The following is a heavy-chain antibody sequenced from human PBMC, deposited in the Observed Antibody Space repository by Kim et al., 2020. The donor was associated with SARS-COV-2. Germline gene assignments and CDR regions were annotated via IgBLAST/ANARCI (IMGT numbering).Heavy chain of an antibody. Sequence: GGSLRLSCAASGFTFSSYEMNWVRQAPGKGLEWVSYISSSGSTIYYPDSVKGRFTISRDNAKNSLYLQMNSLRAEDTAVYYCARVSPQLRFLHWGGGGMDVGGQGTTVTVSS. CDR2: ISSSGSTI. CDR1: GFTFSSYE. J-gene: IGHJ6*02. V-gene: IGHV3-48*03. D-gene: IGHD3-3*01. CDR3: ARVSPQLRFLHWGGGGMDV.